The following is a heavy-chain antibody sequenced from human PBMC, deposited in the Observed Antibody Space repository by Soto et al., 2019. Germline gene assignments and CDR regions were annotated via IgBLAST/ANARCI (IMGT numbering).Heavy chain of an antibody. J-gene: IGHJ6*02. CDR1: GGSISSGYYY. Sequence: SETLSLTCSVSGGSISSGYYYWSWIRQPPGKCLGWIGNIYFSGNTYYNPSLKSRLIISIDTSNNQFFLEVGSVTAADTAVYFCASSSLYGMDVSGQGTTVTV. V-gene: IGHV4-30-4*01. CDR3: ASSSLYGMDV. CDR2: IYFSGNT.